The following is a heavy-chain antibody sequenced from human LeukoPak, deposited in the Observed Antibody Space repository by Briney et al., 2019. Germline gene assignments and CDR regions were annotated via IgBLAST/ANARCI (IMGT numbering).Heavy chain of an antibody. Sequence: GGSLRLSCAASGFTFSTSWMSWVRQAPGEGLEWVAKIKHDGNERYYVDSVKGRFTISRDNAKTSLYLQMNSLRDEDTAVYYCARGTGLGDWGQGALVIVSS. V-gene: IGHV3-7*01. CDR1: GFTFSTSW. J-gene: IGHJ4*02. D-gene: IGHD3-16*01. CDR3: ARGTGLGD. CDR2: IKHDGNER.